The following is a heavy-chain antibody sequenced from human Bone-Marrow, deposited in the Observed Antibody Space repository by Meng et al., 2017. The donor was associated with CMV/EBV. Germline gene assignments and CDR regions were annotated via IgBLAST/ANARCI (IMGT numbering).Heavy chain of an antibody. Sequence: GGSLRLSCAVSGFTFSSYEMNWVRQAPGKGLEWVSYISSSGSTIYYAGSVKGRFTISRDNAKNSLYLQMNSLGAEDTAVYYCARAINDYYGMDVWGQGTTVTVSS. J-gene: IGHJ6*02. D-gene: IGHD5-12*01. CDR2: ISSSGSTI. CDR1: GFTFSSYE. V-gene: IGHV3-48*03. CDR3: ARAINDYYGMDV.